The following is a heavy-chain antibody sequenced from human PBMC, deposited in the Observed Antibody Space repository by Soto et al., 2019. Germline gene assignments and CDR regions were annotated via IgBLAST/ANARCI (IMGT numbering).Heavy chain of an antibody. V-gene: IGHV4-59*08. D-gene: IGHD3-10*01. Sequence: SETLSLTCTVSGGSISSYYWSWIRQPPGKGLEWIGYIYYSGSTNYNPSLKSRVTISVDTSKNQFSLKLSSVTAADTAVYYCARHNVYYGSGTFDYYYYYGMDVWGQGTTVTVSS. CDR3: ARHNVYYGSGTFDYYYYYGMDV. J-gene: IGHJ6*02. CDR1: GGSISSYY. CDR2: IYYSGST.